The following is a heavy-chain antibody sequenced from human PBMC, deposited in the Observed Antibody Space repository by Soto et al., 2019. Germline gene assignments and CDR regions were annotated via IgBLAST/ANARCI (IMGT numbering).Heavy chain of an antibody. D-gene: IGHD3-16*01. CDR2: IYYSGST. J-gene: IGHJ5*02. V-gene: IGHV4-31*03. CDR1: GGSISSGGYY. Sequence: PSETLSLTCTVSGGSISSGGYYWSWIRQHPGKGLEWIGYIYYSGSTYYNPSLKSRVTISVDTSKNQFSLKLSSVTAADTAVYYCARVDLRGWFDPWGQGTLVTVSS. CDR3: ARVDLRGWFDP.